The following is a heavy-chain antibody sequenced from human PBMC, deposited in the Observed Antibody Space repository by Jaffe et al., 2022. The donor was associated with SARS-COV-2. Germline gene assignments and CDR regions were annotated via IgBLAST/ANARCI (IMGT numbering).Heavy chain of an antibody. CDR2: IYTSGST. Sequence: QVQLQESGPGLVKPSQTLSLTCTVSGGSISSGSYYWSWIRQPAGKGLEWIGRIYTSGSTNYNPSLKSRVTISVDTSKNQFSLKLSSVTAADTAVYYCAAGGQQLDDYWGQGTLVTVSS. J-gene: IGHJ4*02. V-gene: IGHV4-61*02. CDR1: GGSISSGSYY. CDR3: AAGGQQLDDY. D-gene: IGHD6-13*01.